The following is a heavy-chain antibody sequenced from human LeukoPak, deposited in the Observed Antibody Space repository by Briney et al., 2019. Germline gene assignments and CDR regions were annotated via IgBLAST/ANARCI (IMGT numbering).Heavy chain of an antibody. CDR2: IIPIFGTA. J-gene: IGHJ4*02. CDR1: GGTFSSYA. Sequence: SVKFSCKASGGTFSSYAISWVRQAPGQGLEWMGGIIPIFGTANYAQKFQGRVTITADESTSTAYMELSSLRSEDTAVYYCARGTTVTPYYFDYWGQGTLVTVSS. CDR3: ARGTTVTPYYFDY. D-gene: IGHD4-17*01. V-gene: IGHV1-69*01.